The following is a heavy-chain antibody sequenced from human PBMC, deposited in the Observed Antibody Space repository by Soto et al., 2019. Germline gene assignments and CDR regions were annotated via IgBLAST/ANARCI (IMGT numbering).Heavy chain of an antibody. D-gene: IGHD4-17*01. Sequence: GGSLRLSCAASGFTFSDYAMHWVRQAPGKGLEWVAVVSHDGRNTHYADSVKGRFTISRDSSKNTLYLQMNSLRAEDTAVYYCARALDYGDYVGYFDYWGQGTLVTVSS. CDR3: ARALDYGDYVGYFDY. CDR1: GFTFSDYA. V-gene: IGHV3-30*03. J-gene: IGHJ4*02. CDR2: VSHDGRNT.